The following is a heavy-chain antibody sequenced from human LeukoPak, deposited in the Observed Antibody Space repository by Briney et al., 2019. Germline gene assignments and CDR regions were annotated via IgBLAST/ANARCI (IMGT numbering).Heavy chain of an antibody. CDR2: IYYNGDT. Sequence: SETLSLTCTFSGAPISSRLYYWVWIRQPPGKGLQWIGGIYYNGDTYYNPSLKSRLTVSLDTSKNQFSLNLTSVTAADTAVYYCARDDFSLVGMDLWGKGTTVIVSS. J-gene: IGHJ6*03. V-gene: IGHV4-39*07. D-gene: IGHD3-3*01. CDR3: ARDDFSLVGMDL. CDR1: GAPISSRLYY.